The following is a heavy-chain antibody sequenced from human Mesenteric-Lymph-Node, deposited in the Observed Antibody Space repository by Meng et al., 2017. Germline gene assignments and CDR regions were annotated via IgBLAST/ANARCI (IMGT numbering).Heavy chain of an antibody. J-gene: IGHJ5*02. CDR3: ARTNYGDYNWFDP. V-gene: IGHV4-31*03. D-gene: IGHD4-17*01. CDR1: GGSISSGGVY. Sequence: QVPLQESGPRLVKPSQALSLTCTVSGGSISSGGVYWSWIRQHPGKGLEWIGYIYYSGSTYYNPSLRSRVAISIDTSKNQFSLKLTSVTAADTAVYFCARTNYGDYNWFDPWGQGTLVTVSS. CDR2: IYYSGST.